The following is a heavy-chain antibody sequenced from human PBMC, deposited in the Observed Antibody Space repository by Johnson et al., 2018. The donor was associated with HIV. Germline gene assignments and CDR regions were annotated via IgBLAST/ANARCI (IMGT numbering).Heavy chain of an antibody. Sequence: QVQLVESGGGVVQPGRSLRLSCAASGFTFSSYAMHWVRQAPGKGLEWVAVISYDGSNKYYADSVKGRFTISRDDSKNTAYLQMNSLKTEDTAVYYCAKGSTVVDDAFDIWGQGTMVTVSS. J-gene: IGHJ3*02. CDR3: AKGSTVVDDAFDI. CDR1: GFTFSSYA. D-gene: IGHD4-23*01. V-gene: IGHV3-30*04. CDR2: ISYDGSNK.